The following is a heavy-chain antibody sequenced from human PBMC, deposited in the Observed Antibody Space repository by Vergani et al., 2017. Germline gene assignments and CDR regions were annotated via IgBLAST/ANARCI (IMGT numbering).Heavy chain of an antibody. CDR1: GGSISSGSYY. Sequence: QVQLQESGPGLVKPSQTLSLTCTVSGGSISSGSYYWSWIRQPAGKGLEWIWRIYTSGSTNYNPSLKSLVTISVDTSKNQFSLKLSSVTAADTAVYYCAIVRQDSRGYYYYDACDIWGQGTMVTVSS. CDR3: AIVRQDSRGYYYYDACDI. CDR2: IYTSGST. J-gene: IGHJ3*02. V-gene: IGHV4-61*02. D-gene: IGHD3-22*01.